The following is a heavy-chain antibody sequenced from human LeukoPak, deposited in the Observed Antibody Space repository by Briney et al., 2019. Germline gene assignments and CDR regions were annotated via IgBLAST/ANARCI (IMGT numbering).Heavy chain of an antibody. J-gene: IGHJ6*02. CDR2: ISGSGGST. V-gene: IGHV3-23*01. Sequence: PGGSLRLSCAASGFTFSSYAMSWVRQAPGKGLEWVSAISGSGGSTYYADSVKGRFTISRDNSKNTLYLQMNSLRAEDTAVYYCAEDSSGYCSSTSCYHYYYYGMDVWGQGTTVTVSS. CDR3: AEDSSGYCSSTSCYHYYYYGMDV. D-gene: IGHD2-2*01. CDR1: GFTFSSYA.